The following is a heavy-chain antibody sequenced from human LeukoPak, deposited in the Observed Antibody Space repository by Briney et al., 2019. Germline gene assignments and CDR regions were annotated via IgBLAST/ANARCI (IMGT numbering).Heavy chain of an antibody. J-gene: IGHJ5*02. CDR1: GGSFSGYY. V-gene: IGHV4-34*01. CDR2: INHSGST. CDR3: ARGLRIDYDSSRSPDWFDP. D-gene: IGHD3-22*01. Sequence: PSETLSLTCAVYGGSFSGYYWGWIRQPPGKGLEWIGEINHSGSTNYNPSLKSRVTISVDTSKNQFSLKLSSVTAADTAVYYCARGLRIDYDSSRSPDWFDPWGQGTLVTVSS.